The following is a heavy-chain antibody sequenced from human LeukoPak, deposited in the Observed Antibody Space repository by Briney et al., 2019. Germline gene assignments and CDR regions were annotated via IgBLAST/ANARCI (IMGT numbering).Heavy chain of an antibody. Sequence: PSETLSLTCAVSGYSISSGYYWGWIRQPSGKGLEWIGSIYHSGSTYYNPSLKSRVTISVDTSKNQFSLKLSSVTAAGTAVYYCARRARYYDSSGYYEYFQHWGQGTLVTVSS. V-gene: IGHV4-38-2*01. CDR2: IYHSGST. CDR1: GYSISSGYY. D-gene: IGHD3-22*01. J-gene: IGHJ1*01. CDR3: ARRARYYDSSGYYEYFQH.